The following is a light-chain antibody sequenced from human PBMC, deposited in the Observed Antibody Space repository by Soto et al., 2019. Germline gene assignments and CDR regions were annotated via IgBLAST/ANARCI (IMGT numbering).Light chain of an antibody. V-gene: IGKV3-15*01. CDR1: QSVSGN. CDR2: GAS. J-gene: IGKJ5*01. Sequence: EIVMTQSPATLSVSPGESATLSRRASQSVSGNLAWYQQKPGQAPRLLIYGASTRATGIPARFSGSGSGTEFTLTISSLQSEDFAVYYCQQYNNWLITFGQGTRLEIK. CDR3: QQYNNWLIT.